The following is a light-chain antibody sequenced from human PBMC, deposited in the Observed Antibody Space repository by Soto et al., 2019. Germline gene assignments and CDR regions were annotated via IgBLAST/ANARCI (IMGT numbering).Light chain of an antibody. CDR3: QQYNTFSPYT. CDR1: QSVSDW. CDR2: KAS. J-gene: IGKJ2*01. Sequence: DIQMTQSPSTLSASVGDRVTLTCRASQSVSDWLAWYQQKPGKAPKVLIYKASNLESGVPSRFSGSGSGTQFTLTISSLQPDDSATYYCQQYNTFSPYTFRQGTKLEIK. V-gene: IGKV1-5*03.